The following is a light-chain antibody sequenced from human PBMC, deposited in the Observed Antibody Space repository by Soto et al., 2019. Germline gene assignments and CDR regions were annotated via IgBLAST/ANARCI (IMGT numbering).Light chain of an antibody. Sequence: EIVMTHSPATLSVSPGERATLSCRASQSVSSNLAWYQQKPGQAPRLLIYGASNRAAGIPARFSGSGSGTDFTLTISSLEPEDFAIYYCQQRQYWPPITFGQGTRLEIK. CDR3: QQRQYWPPIT. V-gene: IGKV3D-15*01. J-gene: IGKJ5*01. CDR1: QSVSSN. CDR2: GAS.